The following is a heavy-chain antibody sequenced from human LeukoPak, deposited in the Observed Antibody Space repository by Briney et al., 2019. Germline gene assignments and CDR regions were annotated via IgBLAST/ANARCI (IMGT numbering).Heavy chain of an antibody. V-gene: IGHV3-30-3*01. J-gene: IGHJ4*02. CDR3: VGIAVAGTRNY. CDR1: GFTFSSYA. CDR2: ISYDGSNK. D-gene: IGHD6-19*01. Sequence: GGSLRLCCAASGFTFSSYAMHWVRQAAGKGLEWVAVISYDGSNKYYADSVKGRFTISRDNSKNTLYLQMNSLRAEDTAVYYCVGIAVAGTRNYWGQGTLVTVSS.